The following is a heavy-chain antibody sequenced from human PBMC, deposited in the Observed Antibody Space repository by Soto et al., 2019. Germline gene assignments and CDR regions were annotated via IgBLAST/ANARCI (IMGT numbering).Heavy chain of an antibody. CDR3: AKDYYDSSGYYSLAAFDI. CDR2: ISGSGGST. J-gene: IGHJ3*02. Sequence: EVQLLESGGGLVQPGGSLRLSCAACGFTFSSYAMSWIRQAPGKGLEWVSAISGSGGSTYYADSVKGRFTISRDNSKNTLYLQMNSLRAEDTAVYYCAKDYYDSSGYYSLAAFDIWGQGTMVTVSS. CDR1: GFTFSSYA. D-gene: IGHD3-22*01. V-gene: IGHV3-23*01.